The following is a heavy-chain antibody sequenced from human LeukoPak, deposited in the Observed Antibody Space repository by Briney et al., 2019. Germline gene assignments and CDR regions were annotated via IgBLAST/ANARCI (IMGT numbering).Heavy chain of an antibody. V-gene: IGHV3-9*03. CDR1: GFTFDDYA. J-gene: IGHJ6*03. D-gene: IGHD2-15*01. CDR2: ISWNSGSI. Sequence: GGSLRLFCAASGFTFDDYAMHWVRQAPGKGLEWVSGISWNSGSIGYADSVKGRFTISRDNAKNSLYLQMNSLRAEDMALYYCAKDVSRMSYYYMDVWGTGTTVTVSS. CDR3: AKDVSRMSYYYMDV.